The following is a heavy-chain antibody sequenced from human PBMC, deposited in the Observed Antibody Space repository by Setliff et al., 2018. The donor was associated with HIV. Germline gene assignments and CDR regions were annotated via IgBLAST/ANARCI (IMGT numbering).Heavy chain of an antibody. Sequence: PGGSLRLSCAASRFDFNNYWMCWVRQAPGKGLEWVANIGQDGSEKNYVDSVKGRFTISRDDAKTSLNLQMNSLKVEDTAIYFCAKVFAFGVDGFDIWGQGTLVTVSS. CDR3: AKVFAFGVDGFDI. D-gene: IGHD3-10*01. J-gene: IGHJ4*02. CDR1: RFDFNNYW. V-gene: IGHV3-7*01. CDR2: IGQDGSEK.